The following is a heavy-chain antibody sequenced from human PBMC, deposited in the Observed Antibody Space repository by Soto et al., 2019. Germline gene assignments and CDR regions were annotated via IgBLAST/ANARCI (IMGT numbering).Heavy chain of an antibody. CDR2: ISGSSGDT. J-gene: IGHJ4*02. Sequence: GGSLRLSCAASGFTFTIYTMIWVRQAPGKGLEWVSGISGSSGDTYYADSVKGRFTISRDISENTLYLQMNSLRAEDTAVYYCAKASYCSGDTCFSYFDYWGQGTLVTVSS. CDR3: AKASYCSGDTCFSYFDY. D-gene: IGHD2-15*01. CDR1: GFTFTIYT. V-gene: IGHV3-23*01.